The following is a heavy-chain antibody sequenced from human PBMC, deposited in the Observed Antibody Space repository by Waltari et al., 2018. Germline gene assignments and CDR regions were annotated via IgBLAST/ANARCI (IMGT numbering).Heavy chain of an antibody. Sequence: EVQLVESGGGLVQPGGSLRLSCAASGFTFSSYAMHWVRQAPGKGLEYVSAISSNGGSTYYADSVKCRFTISRDNSKNTLYLQMGSLRAEDMAVYYCARDLLESNGDYTWGQGTLVTVSS. CDR1: GFTFSSYA. V-gene: IGHV3-64*07. CDR3: ARDLLESNGDYT. J-gene: IGHJ5*02. D-gene: IGHD4-17*01. CDR2: ISSNGGST.